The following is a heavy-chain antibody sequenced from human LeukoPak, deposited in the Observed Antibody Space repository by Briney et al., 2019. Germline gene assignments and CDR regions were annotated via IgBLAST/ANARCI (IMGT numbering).Heavy chain of an antibody. Sequence: GGSLRLSRAASGFTFSSYSMNWVRQAPGKGLEWVSSISSSSSYIYYADSVKGRFTISRDNAKNSLYLQMNSLRAEDTAVYYCARDRGSGTYDAFDIWGQGTMVTVSS. CDR3: ARDRGSGTYDAFDI. CDR2: ISSSSSYI. D-gene: IGHD1-26*01. CDR1: GFTFSSYS. V-gene: IGHV3-21*01. J-gene: IGHJ3*02.